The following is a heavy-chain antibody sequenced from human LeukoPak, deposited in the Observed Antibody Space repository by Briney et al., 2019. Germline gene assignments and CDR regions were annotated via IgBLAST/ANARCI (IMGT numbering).Heavy chain of an antibody. J-gene: IGHJ4*02. Sequence: PGGSLRLSFAASGFTFSNYWMHWVRQGPGKRLMWVSRIKTDGSSATYADSVKGRFTISRDNAKNTLYLQMNSLRAEDTAVYYCARDIYYDSSGYYGSVYWGQGTLVTVSS. CDR2: IKTDGSSA. CDR3: ARDIYYDSSGYYGSVY. V-gene: IGHV3-74*01. CDR1: GFTFSNYW. D-gene: IGHD3-22*01.